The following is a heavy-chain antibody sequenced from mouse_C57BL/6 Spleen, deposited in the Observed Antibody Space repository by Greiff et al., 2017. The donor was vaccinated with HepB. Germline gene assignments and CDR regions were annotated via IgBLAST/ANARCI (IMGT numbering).Heavy chain of an antibody. CDR1: GFNIKNTY. D-gene: IGHD2-4*01. V-gene: IGHV14-3*01. J-gene: IGHJ3*01. CDR2: IDPANGNT. CDR3: ASQYDYDEGWFAY. Sequence: VQLQQSVAELVRPGASVKLSCTASGFNIKNTYMHWVKQRPEQGLEWIGRIDPANGNTKYAPKFQGKATITADTSSNTAYLQLSSLTSEDTAIYYCASQYDYDEGWFAYWGQGTLVTVSA.